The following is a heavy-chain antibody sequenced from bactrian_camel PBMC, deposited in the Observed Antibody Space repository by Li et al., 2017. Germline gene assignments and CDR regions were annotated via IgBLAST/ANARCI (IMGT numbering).Heavy chain of an antibody. Sequence: HVQLVESGGGSAQVGGSLRLSCSASADALMYMAWFRQAPGQKREAVAAITTGGSSTMYHDSVKGRFTISRESGKNTVHLQMNSLQPEDTAMYYCARARTCSPSLRETSFDRWGQGTQVTVS. J-gene: IGHJ4*01. CDR2: ITTGGSST. V-gene: IGHV3S53*01. CDR1: ADALMY. D-gene: IGHD1*01. CDR3: ARARTCSPSLRETSFDR.